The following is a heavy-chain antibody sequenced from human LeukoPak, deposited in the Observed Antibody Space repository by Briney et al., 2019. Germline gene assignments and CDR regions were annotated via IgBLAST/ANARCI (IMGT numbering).Heavy chain of an antibody. J-gene: IGHJ6*03. Sequence: GGSLRLSCAASGFTFSNYAMSWVRQAPGKGLEWVSSISSSSSYIYYADSVKGRFTISRDNAKNSLYLQMNSLRAEDTAVYYCARDVSPYYYYMDVWGKGTTVTVSS. CDR2: ISSSSSYI. V-gene: IGHV3-21*01. D-gene: IGHD2-8*01. CDR3: ARDVSPYYYYMDV. CDR1: GFTFSNYA.